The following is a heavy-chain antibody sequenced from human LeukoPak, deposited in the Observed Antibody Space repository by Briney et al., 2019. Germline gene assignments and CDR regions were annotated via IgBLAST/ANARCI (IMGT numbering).Heavy chain of an antibody. D-gene: IGHD1-26*01. J-gene: IGHJ4*02. Sequence: PSETLSLTCTVSGGSISSSNWWSWVRQPPGKGLEWIGEIYHSGSTNYNPSLKSRVTISVDKSKNQFSLKLSSVTAADTAVYYCARVSSGATTVDYWGQGTLVTVSS. V-gene: IGHV4-4*02. CDR1: GGSISSSNW. CDR2: IYHSGST. CDR3: ARVSSGATTVDY.